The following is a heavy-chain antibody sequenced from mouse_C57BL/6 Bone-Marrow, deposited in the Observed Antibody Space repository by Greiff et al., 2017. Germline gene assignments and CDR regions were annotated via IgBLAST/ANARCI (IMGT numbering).Heavy chain of an antibody. D-gene: IGHD2-2*01. CDR1: GYTFTSYG. CDR2: IYIGNGYT. CDR3: ARCDGYAYYFDY. Sequence: EVQLQQSGAELVRPGSSVKMSCKTSGYTFTSYGITWVKQRPGQGLEWIGYIYIGNGYTEYNEKFKVKATLTSDTSSSTAYMQLSSMTSEDSAIYFGARCDGYAYYFDYWCQGTTLTVSS. V-gene: IGHV1-58*01. J-gene: IGHJ2*01.